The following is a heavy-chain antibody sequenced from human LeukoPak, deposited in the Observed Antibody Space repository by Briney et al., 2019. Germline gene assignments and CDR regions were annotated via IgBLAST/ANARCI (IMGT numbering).Heavy chain of an antibody. CDR3: ARGIVVVVPAAMKYYYYYYMDV. V-gene: IGHV4-34*01. CDR1: GGSFSGYY. J-gene: IGHJ6*03. D-gene: IGHD2-2*01. CDR2: INHSGST. Sequence: SETLSLTCAVYGGSFSGYYWSWIRQPPGKGLEWIGEINHSGSTNYNPSLKSRVAISVDTSKNQFSLKLSSVTAADTAVYYCARGIVVVVPAAMKYYYYYYMDVWGKGTTVTVSS.